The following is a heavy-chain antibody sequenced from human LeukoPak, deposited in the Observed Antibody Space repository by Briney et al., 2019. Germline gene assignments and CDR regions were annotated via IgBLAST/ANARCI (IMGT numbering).Heavy chain of an antibody. D-gene: IGHD2-21*01. V-gene: IGHV1-18*01. CDR3: ARDWPVVITDY. Sequence: ASVTVSCKASGYRFISYGISWLRQAPGQGLEWMARINAGNGNRRYAQKFQDRVTLTTDTSTNTAYMQLRSLTSDDTAVYYCARDWPVVITDYWGQGTLVTVPS. J-gene: IGHJ4*02. CDR1: GYRFISYG. CDR2: INAGNGNR.